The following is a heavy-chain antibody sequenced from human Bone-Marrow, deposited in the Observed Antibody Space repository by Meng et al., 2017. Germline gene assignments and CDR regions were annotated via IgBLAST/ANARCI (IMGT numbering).Heavy chain of an antibody. CDR2: MYYSGVSY. V-gene: IGHV4-39*07. J-gene: IGHJ4*02. D-gene: IGHD2/OR15-2a*01. CDR1: GGSISSSSSF. Sequence: QLQLQESCPGLVQPSETPSLTCSVSGGSISSSSSFWGWIRQPPGKGLEWIGSMYYSGVSYYYNPSLKSRVTISVDTSKNQFSLKLSSVTAADTAVYYCARGQLILRNWGQGTLVTVSS. CDR3: ARGQLILRN.